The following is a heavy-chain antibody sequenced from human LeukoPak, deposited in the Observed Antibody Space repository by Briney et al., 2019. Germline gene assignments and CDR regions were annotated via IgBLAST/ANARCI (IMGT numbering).Heavy chain of an antibody. V-gene: IGHV3-74*01. J-gene: IGHJ4*02. CDR2: INPDGTTT. CDR1: GFTFSSYW. Sequence: GGSLRLSCAASGFTFSSYWMHWVRQPLGKGLVWVSRINPDGTTTNYANSVKGRFTISRDNAKNTLYLQMNSLTVEDTALYYCVRIATVTTPDYWGQGTLVTVSS. D-gene: IGHD4-17*01. CDR3: VRIATVTTPDY.